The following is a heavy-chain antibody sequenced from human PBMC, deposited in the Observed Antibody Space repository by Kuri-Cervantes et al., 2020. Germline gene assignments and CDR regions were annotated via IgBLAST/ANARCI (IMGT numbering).Heavy chain of an antibody. CDR2: ISAYNGNT. CDR3: ASEQLDQTLDYYYMDV. Sequence: ASVKVSCKASVGTFSSYAISWVRQAPGQGLEWMGWISAYNGNTNYAQKLQGRVTITRDTSASTAYMELSSLRSEDTAVYYCASEQLDQTLDYYYMDVWGKGTTVTVSS. V-gene: IGHV1-18*01. CDR1: VGTFSSYA. J-gene: IGHJ6*03. D-gene: IGHD6-6*01.